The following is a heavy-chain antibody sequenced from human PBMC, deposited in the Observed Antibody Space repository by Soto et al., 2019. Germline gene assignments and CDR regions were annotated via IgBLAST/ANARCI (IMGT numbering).Heavy chain of an antibody. D-gene: IGHD3-16*01. CDR1: GFTFSDSC. CDR3: ASLGRHG. V-gene: IGHV3-7*01. Sequence: XVSLRLSFAASGFTFSDSCMDWVRQAPGKGPEWVANIKQDGSEKNYVDSVKGRFTISRDNAKNSLYLQMNSLRAEDTAVYYCASLGRHGWGQGTTVTVSS. CDR2: IKQDGSEK. J-gene: IGHJ6*02.